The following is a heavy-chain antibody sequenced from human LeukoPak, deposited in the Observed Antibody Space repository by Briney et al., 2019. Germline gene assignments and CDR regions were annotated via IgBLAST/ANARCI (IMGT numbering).Heavy chain of an antibody. CDR2: IIPIFGTA. Sequence: SVTVSFTASGGTFISYAISWVRQAPGQGLEGMGGIIPIFGTANYPQKFQGRVTITADESTSTAYKELSRLRSEDTAVYYCAKDIKLAGYFDYWGQGTLVTVSS. CDR1: GGTFISYA. J-gene: IGHJ4*02. CDR3: AKDIKLAGYFDY. D-gene: IGHD5-18*01. V-gene: IGHV1-69*13.